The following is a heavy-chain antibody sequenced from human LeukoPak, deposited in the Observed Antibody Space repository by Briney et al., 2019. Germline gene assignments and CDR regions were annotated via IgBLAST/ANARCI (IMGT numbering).Heavy chain of an antibody. CDR3: AREPRGYSYGL. Sequence: GGSPRLSCAASGFTFSSYAMNWVRQAPGKGLEWVANIKDDGSETYYVASVKGRFTISRDNAKDSLYLQMNSLRAEDTAVYYCAREPRGYSYGLWGRGTLVTVSS. CDR2: IKDDGSET. V-gene: IGHV3-7*01. J-gene: IGHJ4*02. CDR1: GFTFSSYA. D-gene: IGHD5-18*01.